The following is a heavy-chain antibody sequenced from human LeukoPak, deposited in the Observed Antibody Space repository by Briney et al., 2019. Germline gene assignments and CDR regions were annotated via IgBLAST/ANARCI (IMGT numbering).Heavy chain of an antibody. J-gene: IGHJ4*02. CDR2: TSYDGSNK. Sequence: GGSLRLSCAASRFXFSSYGMHWVRQAPGKGLKWVAVTSYDGSNKYYADSVKGRFTVSRDNSKNTLYLQMNSLRAEETAVYYCAKEGRDGFNYDYWGQGTLVTVSS. V-gene: IGHV3-30*18. CDR1: RFXFSSYG. D-gene: IGHD5-24*01. CDR3: AKEGRDGFNYDY.